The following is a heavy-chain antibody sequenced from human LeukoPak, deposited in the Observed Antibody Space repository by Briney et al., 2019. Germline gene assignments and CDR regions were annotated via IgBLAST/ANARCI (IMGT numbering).Heavy chain of an antibody. CDR2: INPNSGGT. CDR1: GYTFTGYY. CDR3: ARLDKYGDYGLGDFDY. J-gene: IGHJ4*02. V-gene: IGHV1-2*02. D-gene: IGHD4-17*01. Sequence: ASVKVSCKASGYTFTGYYMHWVRQAPGQGLEWMGWINPNSGGTNYTQKFQGRVTMTRDTSISTAYMELSRLRSDDTAVYYYARLDKYGDYGLGDFDYWGQGTLVTVSS.